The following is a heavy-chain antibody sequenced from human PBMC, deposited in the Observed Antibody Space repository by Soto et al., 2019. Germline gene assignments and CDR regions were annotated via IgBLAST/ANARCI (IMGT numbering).Heavy chain of an antibody. CDR1: GGSMRSHS. D-gene: IGHD3-22*01. J-gene: IGHJ4*02. V-gene: IGHV4-59*11. Sequence: PSETLSLTCTVSGGSMRSHSWSWFRRPPGGRLEWIGCISYTGSAYYSPSLKSRVTISVDTSKNQFSLKLSSVTAADTAVYYCASLDSSGYSFDYWGQGTLVTVSS. CDR2: ISYTGSA. CDR3: ASLDSSGYSFDY.